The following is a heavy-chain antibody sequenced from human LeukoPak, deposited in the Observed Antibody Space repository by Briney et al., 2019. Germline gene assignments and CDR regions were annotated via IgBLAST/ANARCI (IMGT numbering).Heavy chain of an antibody. Sequence: GGSLRLSCAASGFTFTTNAMSWVRQAPGKGLEWVSAISGRTGATYYADSEKGRFTISRDNSKSTLYLQMGSLRAEDTAVYYCAKCGNSGCHLIDYWGQGTLATVSS. CDR3: AKCGNSGCHLIDY. CDR2: ISGRTGAT. J-gene: IGHJ4*02. CDR1: GFTFTTNA. V-gene: IGHV3-23*01. D-gene: IGHD5-12*01.